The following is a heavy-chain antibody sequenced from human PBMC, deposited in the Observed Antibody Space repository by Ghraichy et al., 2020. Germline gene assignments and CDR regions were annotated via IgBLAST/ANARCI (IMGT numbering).Heavy chain of an antibody. Sequence: GGSLRLSCAASRFNFSNYAMTWVRQAPGKGLEWVSAISGSGGSTYYADSGKGRFTISRDNSKNTLYLQMNSLRAEDTAVYYCAKLFPRIVVVPAAGMDVWGQGTTVTVSS. CDR3: AKLFPRIVVVPAAGMDV. V-gene: IGHV3-23*01. CDR2: ISGSGGST. CDR1: RFNFSNYA. J-gene: IGHJ6*02. D-gene: IGHD2-2*01.